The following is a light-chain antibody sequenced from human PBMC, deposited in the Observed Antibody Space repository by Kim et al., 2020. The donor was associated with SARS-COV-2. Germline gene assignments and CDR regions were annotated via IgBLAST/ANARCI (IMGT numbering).Light chain of an antibody. CDR1: QYIRSS. CDR2: AAS. Sequence: DIQMTQSPSSLSASVGDRVTITCRASQYIRSSLNWYQQKPGKAPKLLIYAASSLQSGVPLRFSGSGSGTDFTLTISSLQPEDFATYYCQQSYNTPPYTFGQGTKLEI. J-gene: IGKJ2*01. CDR3: QQSYNTPPYT. V-gene: IGKV1-39*01.